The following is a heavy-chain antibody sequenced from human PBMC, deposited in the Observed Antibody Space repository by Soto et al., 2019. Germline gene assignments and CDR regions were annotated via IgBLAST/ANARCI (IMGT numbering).Heavy chain of an antibody. CDR1: GFTFSSYA. CDR3: AKVSNWYDDYYYYYMDV. D-gene: IGHD1-1*01. V-gene: IGHV3-23*01. CDR2: ISGSGGST. Sequence: GGSLRLSCAASGFTFSSYAMSWVRQAPGKGLEWVSAISGSGGSTYYADSVKGRFTISRDNSKNTLYLQMNSLRAEDTAVYYCAKVSNWYDDYYYYYMDVWGKGTTVTVSS. J-gene: IGHJ6*03.